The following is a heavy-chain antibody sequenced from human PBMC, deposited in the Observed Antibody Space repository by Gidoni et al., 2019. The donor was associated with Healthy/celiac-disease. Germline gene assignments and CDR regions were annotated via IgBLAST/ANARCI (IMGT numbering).Heavy chain of an antibody. J-gene: IGHJ4*02. Sequence: QVQLVESGGGVVQPGRSLRLSCAASGFTFSSYGMHWVRQAPGKGLEWVAVISYDGSNKYYADSVKGRFTISRDNSKNTLYLQMNSLRAEDTAVYYCAKVYGSSSVGYSLWGQGTLVTVSS. CDR3: AKVYGSSSVGYSL. D-gene: IGHD6-13*01. CDR2: ISYDGSNK. V-gene: IGHV3-30*18. CDR1: GFTFSSYG.